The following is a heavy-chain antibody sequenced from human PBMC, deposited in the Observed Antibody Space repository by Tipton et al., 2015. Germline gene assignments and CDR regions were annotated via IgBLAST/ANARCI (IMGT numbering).Heavy chain of an antibody. D-gene: IGHD5-12*01. CDR3: AREKGYRDWFDP. CDR2: IYYSGST. CDR1: GDSISSGDYY. J-gene: IGHJ5*02. Sequence: TLSLTCTVSGDSISSGDYYWSWIRQPPGKGLEWIGYIYYSGSTYYNPSLKSRLNISVDTSKNQFSLKLSSVTAADTAVYYCAREKGYRDWFDPWGQGTLVTVSS. V-gene: IGHV4-30-4*01.